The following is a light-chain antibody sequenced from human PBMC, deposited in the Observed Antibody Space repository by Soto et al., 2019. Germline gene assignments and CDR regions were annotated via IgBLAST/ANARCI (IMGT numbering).Light chain of an antibody. Sequence: IVLTQSPGILSLSPGERATLSCRASQSVSGSYLAWYQQKPGQAPRLLIYGASNRATGIPDRFSASGSKTDITLTISRLEPEDFAVYYCQQYGSSPPYTFGQGTKLEIK. CDR3: QQYGSSPPYT. V-gene: IGKV3-20*01. J-gene: IGKJ2*01. CDR1: QSVSGSY. CDR2: GAS.